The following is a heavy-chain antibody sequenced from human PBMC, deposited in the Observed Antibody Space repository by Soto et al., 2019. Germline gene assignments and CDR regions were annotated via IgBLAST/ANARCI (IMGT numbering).Heavy chain of an antibody. CDR1: GFTFSDYY. V-gene: IGHV3-11*06. CDR2: ISSSSSYT. J-gene: IGHJ6*02. Sequence: GGSLRLSCAASGFTFSDYYMSWIRQAPGKGLEWVSYISSSSSYTNYADSVKGRFTISRDNAKNSLYLQMNSLRAEDTAVYYCAGTLITMVRGVKLYYGMDVWGQGTTVTVSS. CDR3: AGTLITMVRGVKLYYGMDV. D-gene: IGHD3-10*01.